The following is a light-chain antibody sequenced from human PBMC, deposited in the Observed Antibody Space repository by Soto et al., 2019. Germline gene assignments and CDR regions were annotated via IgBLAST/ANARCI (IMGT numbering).Light chain of an antibody. Sequence: VLTHPGPVSRSPGQSISISCTGTSSDVGGYNYVSWYQHQPGKAPKLMIYEVSSRPSGVSDRFSGSKSGNTASLTISGLQAEEEAPYYCSSYTSSTHYVFGTGTKVTVL. CDR2: EVS. J-gene: IGLJ1*01. V-gene: IGLV2-14*01. CDR3: SSYTSSTHYV. CDR1: SSDVGGYNY.